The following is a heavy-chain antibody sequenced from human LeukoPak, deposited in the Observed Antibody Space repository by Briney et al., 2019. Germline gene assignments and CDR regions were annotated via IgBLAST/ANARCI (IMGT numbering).Heavy chain of an antibody. CDR1: GFTFSSYG. J-gene: IGHJ6*02. CDR3: ARDFSDPKDYYYYGMDV. D-gene: IGHD3-3*01. V-gene: IGHV3-33*08. CDR2: IWYDGSNK. Sequence: GRSLRLSCAASGFTFSSYGMHWVRQAPGKGLEWVAVIWYDGSNKYYADSVKGRFTISRDNSKNTLYLQMNSLRAEDTAVYYCARDFSDPKDYYYYGMDVWGQGTTVTVSS.